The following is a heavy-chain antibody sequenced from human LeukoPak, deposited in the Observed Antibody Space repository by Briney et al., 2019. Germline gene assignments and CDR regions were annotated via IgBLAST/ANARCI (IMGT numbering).Heavy chain of an antibody. D-gene: IGHD5-18*01. CDR3: ARVKSYGLDY. CDR2: ISAYNGNT. Sequence: GASVKVSCKASGYTFTGYYMHWVRQAPGQGLEWMGWISAYNGNTNYAQKLQGRVTMTTDTSTSTAYMELRSLRSDDTAVYYCARVKSYGLDYWGQGTLVTVSS. V-gene: IGHV1-18*04. CDR1: GYTFTGYY. J-gene: IGHJ4*02.